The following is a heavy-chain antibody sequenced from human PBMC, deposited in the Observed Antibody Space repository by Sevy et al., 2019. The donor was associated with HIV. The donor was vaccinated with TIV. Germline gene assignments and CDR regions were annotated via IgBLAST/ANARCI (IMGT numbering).Heavy chain of an antibody. Sequence: GGSLRLSCAASGFTLSSYVMSWVRQAPGKGLECISIISGSGGSTYYADSVKGRFTISRDNCKNTLYRQMNSLRVEDTAVYSCAKDGESYVWGSHYDYWGQGTLVTVSS. D-gene: IGHD3-16*01. V-gene: IGHV3-23*01. CDR1: GFTLSSYV. CDR2: ISGSGGST. J-gene: IGHJ4*02. CDR3: AKDGESYVWGSHYDY.